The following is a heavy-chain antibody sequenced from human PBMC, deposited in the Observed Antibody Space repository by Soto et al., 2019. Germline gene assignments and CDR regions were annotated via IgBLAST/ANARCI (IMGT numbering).Heavy chain of an antibody. CDR3: TTRIQWELLYSGMDV. CDR1: GFTFSNAW. V-gene: IGHV3-15*07. D-gene: IGHD1-26*01. J-gene: IGHJ6*02. Sequence: GGSLRLSCAASGFTFSNAWMNWVRQAPGKGLEWVGRIKSKTDGGTTDYAAPVKGRFTISRDDSKNTLYLQMNSLKTEDTAVYYCTTRIQWELLYSGMDVWGQGTTVTVSS. CDR2: IKSKTDGGTT.